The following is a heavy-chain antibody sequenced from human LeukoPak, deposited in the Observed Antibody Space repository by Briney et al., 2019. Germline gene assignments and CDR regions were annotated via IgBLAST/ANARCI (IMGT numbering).Heavy chain of an antibody. V-gene: IGHV1-69*01. Sequence: SVKVSCKASGRTFSSYAISWVRQAPGQGLEWMGGIIPIFGTANYAQKFQGRVTITADESTSTAYMELSSLRSEDTAVYYCARSLGTDQLLLRTFDYWGQGTLVTVSS. J-gene: IGHJ4*02. CDR3: ARSLGTDQLLLRTFDY. CDR1: GRTFSSYA. CDR2: IIPIFGTA. D-gene: IGHD2-2*01.